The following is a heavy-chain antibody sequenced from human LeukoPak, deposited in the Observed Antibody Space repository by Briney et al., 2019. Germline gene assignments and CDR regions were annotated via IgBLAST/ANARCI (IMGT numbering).Heavy chain of an antibody. Sequence: ASVKVSCKASGYTFTGYYMHWVRQAPGQGLEWMGWINPNSGGTNYVQKFQGRVTMTRDTSISTAYMELSRLRSDDTAVYYCARPSLPCCSGGSKNWFDPWGQGTLVTVSS. CDR2: INPNSGGT. J-gene: IGHJ5*02. CDR3: ARPSLPCCSGGSKNWFDP. CDR1: GYTFTGYY. V-gene: IGHV1-2*02. D-gene: IGHD2-15*01.